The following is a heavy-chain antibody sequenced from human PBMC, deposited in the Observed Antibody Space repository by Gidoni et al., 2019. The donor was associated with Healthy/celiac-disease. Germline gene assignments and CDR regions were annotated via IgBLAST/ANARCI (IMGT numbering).Heavy chain of an antibody. CDR1: GGSISSGCSY. J-gene: IGHJ4*02. Sequence: QVPLQESGPGLVKPSQTLSLTSTVSGGSISSGCSYWSWIRHHPGKGLEWIGVIYYSVGTYYNPSLKSRVTISVDTSKNQFSLKLSSVTAADTAVYYCARVGTITMFQGVTRLFDYWGQGTLVTVSS. CDR2: IYYSVGT. D-gene: IGHD3-10*01. V-gene: IGHV4-31*03. CDR3: ARVGTITMFQGVTRLFDY.